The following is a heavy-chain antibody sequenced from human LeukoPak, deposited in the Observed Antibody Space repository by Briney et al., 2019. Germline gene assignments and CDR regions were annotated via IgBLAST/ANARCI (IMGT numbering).Heavy chain of an antibody. Sequence: GVSLRLSCAASGFTGSGDYMTWVRQAPGVGREGFSVIYSGGSTYYADFVKGRFTISRDNSKNTLYLQMNSLRAEDTAWYYCARDKYSNSHLGYWGQGTLVTASS. V-gene: IGHV3-66*01. D-gene: IGHD6-6*01. CDR1: GFTGSGDY. CDR3: ARDKYSNSHLGY. J-gene: IGHJ4*02. CDR2: IYSGGST.